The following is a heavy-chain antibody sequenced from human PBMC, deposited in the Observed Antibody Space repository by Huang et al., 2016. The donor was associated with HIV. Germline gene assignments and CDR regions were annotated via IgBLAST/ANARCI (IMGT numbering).Heavy chain of an antibody. CDR3: ARVESRRYYDSSGYYY. D-gene: IGHD3-22*01. CDR2: ISPILGTA. Sequence: QVQLVQSGAEVKKHGSSVKVSCKASGGPFSSYAISWVRQAPGQGLEWMGVISPILGTANDAQKFQGRVTITADEATSTAYMELSSLRSEDTAVYYGARVESRRYYDSSGYYYWGQGTLVTVSS. CDR1: GGPFSSYA. V-gene: IGHV1-69*01. J-gene: IGHJ4*02.